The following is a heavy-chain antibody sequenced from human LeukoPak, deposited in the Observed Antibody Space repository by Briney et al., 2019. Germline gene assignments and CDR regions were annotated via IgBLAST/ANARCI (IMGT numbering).Heavy chain of an antibody. J-gene: IGHJ4*02. CDR3: ARDGAAAGLGDINF. Sequence: ASVKVSCKASGNTFTGYYMHWVRQAPGQGLEWMGWINPKSGGTNYAQNFQGRVTMTRDTSISTAYMELRRLRSDDTAVYYCARDGAAAGLGDINFWGQGTLVTVSS. D-gene: IGHD6-13*01. V-gene: IGHV1-2*02. CDR2: INPKSGGT. CDR1: GNTFTGYY.